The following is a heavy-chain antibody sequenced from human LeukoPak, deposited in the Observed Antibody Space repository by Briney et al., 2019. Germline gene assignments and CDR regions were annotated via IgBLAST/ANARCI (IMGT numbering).Heavy chain of an antibody. CDR2: IYHSGST. D-gene: IGHD5-18*01. CDR1: GGSISSGGYY. V-gene: IGHV4-61*08. J-gene: IGHJ4*02. Sequence: PSETLSLTCTVSGGSISSGGYYWSWIRQPPGKGLEWIGYIYHSGSTYYNPSLKSRVTISVDASRNQFSLKLSSVTAADTAVYYCARSSRIREGPFDYWGQGTLVTVSS. CDR3: ARSSRIREGPFDY.